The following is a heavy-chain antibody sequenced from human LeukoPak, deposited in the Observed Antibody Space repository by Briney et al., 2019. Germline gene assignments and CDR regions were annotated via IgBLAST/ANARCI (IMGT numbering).Heavy chain of an antibody. CDR2: ISSSSSYI. J-gene: IGHJ6*03. CDR1: GFTFSSYS. Sequence: PGGSLRPSCAASGFTFSSYSMNWVRQAPGKGLEWVSSISSSSSYIYYADSVKGRFTISRDNAKNSLYLQMNSLRAEDTAVYYCATDLSSGWYLYYYYMDVWGKGTTVTVSS. CDR3: ATDLSSGWYLYYYYMDV. D-gene: IGHD6-19*01. V-gene: IGHV3-21*01.